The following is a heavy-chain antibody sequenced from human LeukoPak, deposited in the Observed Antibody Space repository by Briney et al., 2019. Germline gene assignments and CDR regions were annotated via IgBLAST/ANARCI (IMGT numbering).Heavy chain of an antibody. CDR3: ARRYYYDLYYFDY. D-gene: IGHD3-22*01. J-gene: IGHJ4*02. V-gene: IGHV4-59*01. Sequence: SETLSLTCTVSGGSISTYYWNWIRQPPGKGLEWIGYIHYSGSSNYNPSLKSRVTISLGTSKNQFSLKLSSVTAADTAVYYCARRYYYDLYYFDYWGQGTLVTVSS. CDR1: GGSISTYY. CDR2: IHYSGSS.